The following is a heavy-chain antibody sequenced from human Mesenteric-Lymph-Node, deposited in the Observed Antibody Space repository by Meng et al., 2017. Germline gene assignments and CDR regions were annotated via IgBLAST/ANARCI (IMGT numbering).Heavy chain of an antibody. J-gene: IGHJ5*02. CDR1: GGSISSGGYY. D-gene: IGHD3-10*01. Sequence: QLQVSRPGPVKASQTPSLTCTVSGGSISSGGYYWSWIRQHPGKGLEWIGYIHDSGSTYYNPSLKSRVTISADTSKNQFSLKLSSVTAADTAVYYCARASYGSGSPLGESWFDPWGQGTLVTVSS. CDR2: IHDSGST. V-gene: IGHV4-31*03. CDR3: ARASYGSGSPLGESWFDP.